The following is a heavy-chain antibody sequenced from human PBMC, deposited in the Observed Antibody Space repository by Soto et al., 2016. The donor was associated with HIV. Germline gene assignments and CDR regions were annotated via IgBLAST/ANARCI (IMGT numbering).Heavy chain of an antibody. CDR2: IKQDESES. V-gene: IGHV3-7*01. CDR3: TRGWQNSFDH. Sequence: EVQLVESGGDLVQPGESLRLSCAASGFIFSNYWMGWVRQAPGKGLEWVAIIKQDESESHYVDSVKGRFIIFRDNVRNSLYLQMRTLRPEDTAVYYCTRGWQNSFDHWGQGTLVTVSS. J-gene: IGHJ4*02. CDR1: GFIFSNYW.